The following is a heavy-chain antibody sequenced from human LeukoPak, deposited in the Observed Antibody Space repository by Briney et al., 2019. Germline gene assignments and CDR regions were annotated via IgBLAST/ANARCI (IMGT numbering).Heavy chain of an antibody. Sequence: SVKVSCKASGGTFSSYAISWVRQAPGQGLEWMGRIIPILGIANYAQKFQGRVTITADKSTSTAYMELSSLRSEDTAVYYCARLPPGGVYYLDSWGQGTLVTVSS. D-gene: IGHD2-8*02. CDR3: ARLPPGGVYYLDS. J-gene: IGHJ4*02. V-gene: IGHV1-69*04. CDR2: IIPILGIA. CDR1: GGTFSSYA.